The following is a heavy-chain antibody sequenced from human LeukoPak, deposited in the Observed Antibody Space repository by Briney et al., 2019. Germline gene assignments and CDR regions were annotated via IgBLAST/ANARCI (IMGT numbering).Heavy chain of an antibody. CDR3: ATTYLAAP. D-gene: IGHD2/OR15-2a*01. Sequence: GASVKVSCTASGYTFTGYYMHWVRPAPGQGLEWMGWINPNSGGTNYAQKFQGRVTMTRDTSISTAYMELSRLRSDDTAVYCCATTYLAAPWGQGTLVTVSS. V-gene: IGHV1-2*02. J-gene: IGHJ5*02. CDR2: INPNSGGT. CDR1: GYTFTGYY.